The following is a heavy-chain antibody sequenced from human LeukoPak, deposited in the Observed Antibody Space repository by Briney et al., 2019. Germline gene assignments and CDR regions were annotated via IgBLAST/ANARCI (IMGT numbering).Heavy chain of an antibody. CDR1: GFTFSSYW. V-gene: IGHV3-7*01. J-gene: IGHJ4*02. CDR2: IKQDGSEK. D-gene: IGHD5-12*01. CDR3: AKVLSGYRFITYFDY. Sequence: PGGSLRLSCAASGFTFSSYWMSWVRQAPGKGLEWVANIKQDGSEKYYVDSVKGRFTISRDNSKNTLYLQMNSLRAEDTAVYYCAKVLSGYRFITYFDYWGQGTLVTVSS.